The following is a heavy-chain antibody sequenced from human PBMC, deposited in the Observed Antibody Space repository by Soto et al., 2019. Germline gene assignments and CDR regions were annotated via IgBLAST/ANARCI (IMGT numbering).Heavy chain of an antibody. J-gene: IGHJ4*02. CDR2: ISSSSSTI. D-gene: IGHD5-12*01. CDR3: ARDLGYSGYDPHYFDY. CDR1: GFTFSSYS. V-gene: IGHV3-48*01. Sequence: EVQLVESGGGLVQPGGSLRLSCAASGFTFSSYSMNWVRQAPGKGLEWVSYISSSSSTIYYADSVKGRFTISRDNAKNSLYLQMNSLRAEDTAVYYCARDLGYSGYDPHYFDYWGQGTLVTVSS.